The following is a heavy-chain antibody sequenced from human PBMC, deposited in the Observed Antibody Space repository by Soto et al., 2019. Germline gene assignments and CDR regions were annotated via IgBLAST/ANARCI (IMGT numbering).Heavy chain of an antibody. CDR1: GYTFTSYD. CDR3: ARGPHPTDYYRNWFDP. V-gene: IGHV1-8*01. CDR2: MNPNSGNT. J-gene: IGHJ5*02. D-gene: IGHD3-22*01. Sequence: GASVKVSCKASGYTFTSYDINWVRQATGQGLEWMGWMNPNSGNTGYAQKFQGRVTMTRNTSISTAYMELSSLRSEDTAVYYCARGPHPTDYYRNWFDPGGQGTLVTVSS.